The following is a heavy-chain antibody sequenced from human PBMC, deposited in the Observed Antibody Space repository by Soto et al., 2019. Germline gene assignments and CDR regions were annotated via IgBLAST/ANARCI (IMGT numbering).Heavy chain of an antibody. Sequence: QVQLVQSGAEVKKPGSSVKVSCKASGGTFSSYAISWVRQAPGQGLEWMGGIIPIFGTANYAQKFQGRVTITADESTSTADMELSSLRSEDTAVYYCARDGGESSSWPGDYFDYWGQGTLVTVSS. CDR2: IIPIFGTA. V-gene: IGHV1-69*12. D-gene: IGHD6-13*01. CDR3: ARDGGESSSWPGDYFDY. J-gene: IGHJ4*02. CDR1: GGTFSSYA.